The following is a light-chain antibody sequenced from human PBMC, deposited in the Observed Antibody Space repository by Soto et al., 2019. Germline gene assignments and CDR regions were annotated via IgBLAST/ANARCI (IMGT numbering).Light chain of an antibody. Sequence: EIVVTQSPATLSLSPEQRATLSCRTSQNINNKLVWYQQKTGQAPRLLIYGASTMATGIPARFSGSGSGTEFTLTISRLQSEDFVVYSCQHYNTWPLTFGGGTKVEIK. CDR1: QNINNK. V-gene: IGKV3-15*01. J-gene: IGKJ4*01. CDR2: GAS. CDR3: QHYNTWPLT.